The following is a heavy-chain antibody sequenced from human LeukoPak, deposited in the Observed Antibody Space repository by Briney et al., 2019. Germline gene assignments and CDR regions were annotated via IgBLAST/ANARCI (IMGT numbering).Heavy chain of an antibody. CDR2: IHYSGST. D-gene: IGHD6-19*01. V-gene: IGHV4-59*08. CDR3: ARWYSSGWAFDY. J-gene: IGHJ4*02. Sequence: PSETLSLTCTVSGGSISSYYWNWMRQPPGKGLEWIGYIHYSGSTKYNPSLKSRVTISVDTSKNQFSLKLSSETAADTAVYYCARWYSSGWAFDYWGQGTLVPVSS. CDR1: GGSISSYY.